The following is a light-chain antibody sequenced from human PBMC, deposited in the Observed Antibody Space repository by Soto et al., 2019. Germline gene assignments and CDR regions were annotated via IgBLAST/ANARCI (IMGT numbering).Light chain of an antibody. Sequence: QLVLTQSPSASASLGASVKLTGTLSSGHSSYAIAWHQQQPEKGPRYLMKLNSDGSHSKGDGIPDRFSGSSSGAERYLTISSLQSEDEADYSCQTWSTGIVVFGGGTKVTVL. CDR1: SGHSSYA. V-gene: IGLV4-69*01. CDR2: LNSDGSH. CDR3: QTWSTGIVV. J-gene: IGLJ2*01.